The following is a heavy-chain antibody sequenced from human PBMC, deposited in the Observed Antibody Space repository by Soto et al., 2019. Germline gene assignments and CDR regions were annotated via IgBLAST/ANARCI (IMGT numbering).Heavy chain of an antibody. D-gene: IGHD3-10*01. CDR1: GGTFSSYT. Sequence: QVQLVQSGAEVKKPGSSVKVSCKASGGTFSSYTISWVRQAPGQGLEWMGRIIPILGIANYAQKFQGRVTITADKSTSTAYMELSSLRSEDTAVYYCARDRDEDYGNIDYWGQGTLVTVSS. V-gene: IGHV1-69*08. CDR2: IIPILGIA. J-gene: IGHJ4*02. CDR3: ARDRDEDYGNIDY.